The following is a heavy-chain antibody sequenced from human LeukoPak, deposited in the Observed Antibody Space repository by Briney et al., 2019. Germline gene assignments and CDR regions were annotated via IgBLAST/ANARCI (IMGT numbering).Heavy chain of an antibody. D-gene: IGHD3-3*01. V-gene: IGHV4-59*01. CDR2: ISYGGST. J-gene: IGHJ4*02. CDR1: GGSISSYY. CDR3: ARYYTSSDYYFDY. Sequence: PSETLSLTCTVSGGSISSYYWTWLRQPPGKGLEWIGYISYGGSTNYNPSLASRVTISRDTSKNQFSLKLGSVTAADTALYYCARYYTSSDYYFDYWGQGTLVTVSS.